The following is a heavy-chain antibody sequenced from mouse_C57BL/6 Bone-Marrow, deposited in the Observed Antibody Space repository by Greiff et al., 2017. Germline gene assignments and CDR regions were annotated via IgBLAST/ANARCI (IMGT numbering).Heavy chain of an antibody. D-gene: IGHD1-1*01. CDR1: GYTFTGYW. J-gene: IGHJ1*03. Sequence: QVQLQQSGAELMKPGASVKLSCKATGYTFTGYWIEWVKQRPGHGLEWIGEILPGSGCTNYNQKFKGKATFTADTSSNTAYMQLSSLTTEDSDIYYCARYITTWYFDVWGTGTTVTVSS. CDR2: ILPGSGCT. CDR3: ARYITTWYFDV. V-gene: IGHV1-9*01.